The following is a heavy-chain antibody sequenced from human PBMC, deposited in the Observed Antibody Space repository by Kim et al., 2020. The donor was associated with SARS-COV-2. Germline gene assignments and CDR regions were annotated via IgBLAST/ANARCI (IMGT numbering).Heavy chain of an antibody. CDR1: GGSISSYY. CDR3: ARSDVYLDY. CDR2: IYYSGST. V-gene: IGHV4-59*01. Sequence: SETLSLTCTVSGGSISSYYWSWIRQPPGKGLEWIGYIYYSGSTNYNPSLKSRVTISVDTSKNQFSLKLSSVTAADTAVYYCARSDVYLDYWGQGTLVTVS. J-gene: IGHJ4*02.